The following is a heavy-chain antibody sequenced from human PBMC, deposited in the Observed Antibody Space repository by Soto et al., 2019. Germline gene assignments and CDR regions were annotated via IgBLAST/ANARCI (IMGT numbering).Heavy chain of an antibody. CDR1: GGSISSSSYY. CDR3: ARHSAVTTGQLDY. J-gene: IGHJ4*02. V-gene: IGHV4-39*01. D-gene: IGHD4-17*01. CDR2: IYYSGST. Sequence: SETLSLTCTVSGGSISSSSYYWGWIRQPPGKGLEWIGSIYYSGSTYYNPSLKSRVTISVDTSKNQFSLKLSSVTAADTAVYYCARHSAVTTGQLDYWGQGTLVTVYS.